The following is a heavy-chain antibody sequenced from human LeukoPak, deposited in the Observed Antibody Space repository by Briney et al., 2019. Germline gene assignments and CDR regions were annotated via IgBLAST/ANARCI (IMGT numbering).Heavy chain of an antibody. CDR1: GYTFTGYY. J-gene: IGHJ4*02. D-gene: IGHD3-22*01. CDR2: INPNSGGT. CDR3: AGSDDSSGYYDY. V-gene: IGHV1-2*02. Sequence: ASVKVSCKASGYTFTGYYMHWVRQAPGQGLEWMGWINPNSGGTNYAQKFQGRVTMTRDTSISTAYMELSRLRSDDTAVYYCAGSDDSSGYYDYWGQGTLVTVSS.